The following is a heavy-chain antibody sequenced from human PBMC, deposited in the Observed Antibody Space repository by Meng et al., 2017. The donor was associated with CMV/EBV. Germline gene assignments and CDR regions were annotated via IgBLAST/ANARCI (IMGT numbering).Heavy chain of an antibody. CDR1: GGSISSYY. CDR2: IYTSGST. D-gene: IGHD2-2*01. J-gene: IGHJ5*02. V-gene: IGHV4-4*07. Sequence: QGHLRRSGPGLVKPSCTLSLTCPVSGGSISSYYWGWIRQPAGKGLEWIGRIYTSGSTNYNPSLKSRVTMSVDTSKNQFSLKLSSVTAADTAVYYCARDPMNCSSTSCANWFDPWGQGTLVTVSS. CDR3: ARDPMNCSSTSCANWFDP.